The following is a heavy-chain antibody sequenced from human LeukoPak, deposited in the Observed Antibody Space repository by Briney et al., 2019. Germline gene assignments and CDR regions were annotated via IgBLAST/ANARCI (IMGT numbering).Heavy chain of an antibody. D-gene: IGHD3-22*01. CDR1: GYSYNSYW. CDR3: AGPTYYYDSSGYYIAS. J-gene: IGHJ4*02. CDR2: IYPGDSDT. V-gene: IGHV5-51*01. Sequence: GESLKISCKGSGYSYNSYWIGWVRQMPGKGLEWMGIIYPGDSDTRYSPSFQGQVTISADKSISTAYLQWSSLKASDTAMYYCAGPTYYYDSSGYYIASWGQGTLVTVSS.